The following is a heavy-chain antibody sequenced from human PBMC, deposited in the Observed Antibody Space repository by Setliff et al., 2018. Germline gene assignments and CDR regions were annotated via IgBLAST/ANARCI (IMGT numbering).Heavy chain of an antibody. J-gene: IGHJ6*03. D-gene: IGHD1-26*01. Sequence: KPSETLSLTCNVSGVSIANTASYWSWIRQPAGKTLEWIGQVYVGGNTYYNPSLESRVTISGDTSKNQVSLRLSSVTAADTAVYYCATRKSSGRLYYMDVWGKGTTVTVSS. CDR1: GVSIANTASY. CDR3: ATRKSSGRLYYMDV. V-gene: IGHV4-61*10. CDR2: VYVGGNT.